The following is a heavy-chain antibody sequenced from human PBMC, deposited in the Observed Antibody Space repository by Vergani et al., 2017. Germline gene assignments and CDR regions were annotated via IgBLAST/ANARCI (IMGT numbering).Heavy chain of an antibody. Sequence: VQLVESGGGLVQPGRSLRLSCATYGFIFQNYTMHRVRQAPGKGLEWVALISNDGRHTYYADSVRGRFSISRDNSKNTLYLQMNSLRTEDTANYYCRGEMDVWGKGTTVTVSS. V-gene: IGHV3-30*04. CDR1: GFIFQNYT. J-gene: IGHJ6*04. CDR3: RGEMDV. CDR2: ISNDGRHT.